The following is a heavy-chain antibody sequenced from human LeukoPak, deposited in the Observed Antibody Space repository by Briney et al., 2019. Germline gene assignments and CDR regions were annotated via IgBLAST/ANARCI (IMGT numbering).Heavy chain of an antibody. CDR1: GYTFTGYY. CDR2: INPNSGGT. CDR3: ARGYCGGDCYSHGMDV. D-gene: IGHD2-21*02. J-gene: IGHJ6*02. Sequence: ASVKVSCKASGYTFTGYYMHWVRQAPGQGLEWMGWINPNSGGTNYAQKLQGRVTMTTDTSTSTAYMELRSLRSDDTAVYYCARGYCGGDCYSHGMDVWGQGTTVTVSS. V-gene: IGHV1-2*02.